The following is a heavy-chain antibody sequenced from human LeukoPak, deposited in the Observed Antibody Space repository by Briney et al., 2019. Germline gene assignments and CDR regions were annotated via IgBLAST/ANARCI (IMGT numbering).Heavy chain of an antibody. CDR3: ASAGPVGYYGSGSLDY. CDR1: GGTFSSYA. CDR2: IIPIFGTA. D-gene: IGHD3-10*01. Sequence: SVKVSCKASGGTFSSYAISWVRPAPGQGLEWMGGIIPIFGTANFTQKFQGRVTITTDESTSTAYMELSSLRSEDTAVYCCASAGPVGYYGSGSLDYWGQGTPVTVSS. J-gene: IGHJ4*02. V-gene: IGHV1-69*05.